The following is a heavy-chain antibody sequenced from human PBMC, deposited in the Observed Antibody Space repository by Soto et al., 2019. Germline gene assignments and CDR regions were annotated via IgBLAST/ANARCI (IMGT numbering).Heavy chain of an antibody. D-gene: IGHD3-3*01. CDR3: ARQRRFLEWLLGPSNDY. V-gene: IGHV4-39*01. Sequence: SETLCLTCTVSGGSISSSSDYWGWIRQPPGKGLEWIGSIYYSGSTYYNPSLKSRVTISVDTSKNQFSLKLSSVTAADTAVYYCARQRRFLEWLLGPSNDYWGQGTLVTVSS. CDR2: IYYSGST. CDR1: GGSISSSSDY. J-gene: IGHJ4*02.